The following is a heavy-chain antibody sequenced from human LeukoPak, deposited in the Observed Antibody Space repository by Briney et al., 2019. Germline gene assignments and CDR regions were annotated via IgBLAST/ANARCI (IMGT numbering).Heavy chain of an antibody. V-gene: IGHV1-69*02. CDR3: AKDGVVVVVATSVYYYYYGMDV. CDR1: GGTFSSYT. Sequence: SVKVSCKASGGTFSSYTISWVRQAPGQGLEWMGRIIPILNITDYAQNFQGRVTLTADKSTSTAYMELSTLRSEDTAVYYCAKDGVVVVVATSVYYYYYGMDVWGQGTTVTVSS. CDR2: IIPILNIT. J-gene: IGHJ6*02. D-gene: IGHD2-15*01.